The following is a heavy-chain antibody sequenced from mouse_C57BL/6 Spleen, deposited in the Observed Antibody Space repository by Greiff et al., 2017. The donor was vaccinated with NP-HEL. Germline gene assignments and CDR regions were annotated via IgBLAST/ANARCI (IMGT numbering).Heavy chain of an antibody. CDR2: IYPRSGNT. Sequence: VQLQQSGAELARPGASVKLSCKASGYTFTSYGISWVKQRPGQGLEWIGEIYPRSGNTYYNEKFKGKATLTVEKSSSTAYMELRSLTSEDSAVYFCARFHDYDGGFDYWGQGTTLTVSS. D-gene: IGHD2-4*01. CDR1: GYTFTSYG. CDR3: ARFHDYDGGFDY. V-gene: IGHV1-81*01. J-gene: IGHJ2*01.